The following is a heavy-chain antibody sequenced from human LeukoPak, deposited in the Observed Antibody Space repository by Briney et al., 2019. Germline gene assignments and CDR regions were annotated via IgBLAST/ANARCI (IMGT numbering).Heavy chain of an antibody. CDR2: IYHSGST. Sequence: SETLSLTCTVSGYSISSGYYWGWIRQPPGKGLEWIGSIYHSGSTYYNPSLKSRVTISVDTSKNQFSLKLSSVTAADTAVYYCARDRGYSGYGRTGGFDYWGQGTLVTVSS. CDR3: ARDRGYSGYGRTGGFDY. D-gene: IGHD5-12*01. V-gene: IGHV4-38-2*02. CDR1: GYSISSGYY. J-gene: IGHJ4*02.